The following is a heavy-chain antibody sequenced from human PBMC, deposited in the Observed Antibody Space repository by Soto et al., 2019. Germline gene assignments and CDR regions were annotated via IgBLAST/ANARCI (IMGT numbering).Heavy chain of an antibody. J-gene: IGHJ6*02. CDR1: GYPFTRYS. CDR2: ISGYNGDT. V-gene: IGHV1-18*04. CDR3: ARASLTIFGAPYGMDV. D-gene: IGHD3-3*01. Sequence: ASVKVSCRASGYPFTRYSIRWVRQAPGQGLEWMGWISGYNGDTEYSKNFQGRLTMTIDTSTTTASMELRSLRSDDTAVYYCARASLTIFGAPYGMDVWGQGTSVTVSS.